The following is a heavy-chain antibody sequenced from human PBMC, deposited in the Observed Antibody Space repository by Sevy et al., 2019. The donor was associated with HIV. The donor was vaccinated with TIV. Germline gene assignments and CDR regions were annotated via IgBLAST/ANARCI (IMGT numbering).Heavy chain of an antibody. V-gene: IGHV3-21*01. CDR1: GFTFSSYS. J-gene: IGHJ4*02. CDR2: ISSSSYI. CDR3: ARALNTIFGVPPSY. Sequence: GGSLRLSCAASGFTFSSYSMNWVRQAPGKGLEWVSSISSSSYIYYADSVKGRFTISRDNAKNSLYLQMNSLRAEDTAVYYCARALNTIFGVPPSYWGQRTLVTVSS. D-gene: IGHD3-3*01.